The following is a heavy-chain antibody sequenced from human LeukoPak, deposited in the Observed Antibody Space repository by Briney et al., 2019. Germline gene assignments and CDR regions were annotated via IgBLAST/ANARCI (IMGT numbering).Heavy chain of an antibody. D-gene: IGHD6-13*01. CDR3: ARDLSFEQLGNWFDP. CDR2: IYTSGST. J-gene: IGHJ5*02. Sequence: SETLSLTCTVSGGSISSYYWSWIRQPAGKGLEWIGRIYTSGSTNYNPSLKSRVTMSVDTSKNQFSLKLSSVTAADTAVYYCARDLSFEQLGNWFDPWGQGTLVTVSS. V-gene: IGHV4-4*07. CDR1: GGSISSYY.